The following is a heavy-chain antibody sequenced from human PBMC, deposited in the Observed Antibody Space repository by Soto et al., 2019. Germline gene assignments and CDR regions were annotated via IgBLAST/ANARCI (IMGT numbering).Heavy chain of an antibody. J-gene: IGHJ5*02. V-gene: IGHV3-23*01. Sequence: ILSCGASGFTFSSYAMSWVRQAPGKGLEWVSAISGSGGSTYYADSVKGRFTISRDNSKNTLYLQMNSLRAEDTAVYYCAKEFKVLNWFDPWGQGTLVTVSS. CDR2: ISGSGGST. D-gene: IGHD3-10*01. CDR3: AKEFKVLNWFDP. CDR1: GFTFSSYA.